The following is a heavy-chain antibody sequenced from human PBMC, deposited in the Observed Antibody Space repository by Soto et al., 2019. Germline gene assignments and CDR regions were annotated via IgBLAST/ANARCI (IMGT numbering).Heavy chain of an antibody. CDR3: ARIPRGDNWNMIDP. CDR2: IYYSGST. V-gene: IGHV4-31*03. CDR1: GGSISSGGYY. J-gene: IGHJ5*02. Sequence: SETLSLTCTVSGGSISSGGYYWSWIRQHPGKGLEWIGYIYYSGSTYYNPSLKSRVTISVDTSKNQFSLKLSSVTAADTAVYYCARIPRGDNWNMIDPWGQGTLVTVSS. D-gene: IGHD1-20*01.